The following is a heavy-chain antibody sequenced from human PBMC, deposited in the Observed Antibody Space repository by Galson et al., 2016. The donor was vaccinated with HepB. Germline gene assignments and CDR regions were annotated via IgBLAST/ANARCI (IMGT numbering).Heavy chain of an antibody. CDR3: ARGPGAARPRPFDY. CDR1: GFTFSNFA. CDR2: TSYDGSHK. V-gene: IGHV3-30-3*01. J-gene: IGHJ4*02. D-gene: IGHD6-6*01. Sequence: SLRLSCAASGFTFSNFAMHWVRQAPGKGLEWVAITSYDGSHKYYADSVKGRFTISRDNSKNTLYLQMNSLRVEDTSVYYCARGPGAARPRPFDYWGQGTLVTVSS.